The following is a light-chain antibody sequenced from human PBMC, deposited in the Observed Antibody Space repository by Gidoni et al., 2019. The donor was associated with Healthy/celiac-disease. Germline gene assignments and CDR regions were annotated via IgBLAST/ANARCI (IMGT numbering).Light chain of an antibody. Sequence: EIVVTQSPGTLSLSPWERATLSCRASQSVSSSYLAWYQQKPGQAPRLLIYGASSRATGIPDRFSGSGAGADFTLTISRLEPEDFAVYYCQQYGSSSWTFXQXTKVEIK. V-gene: IGKV3-20*01. J-gene: IGKJ1*01. CDR3: QQYGSSSWT. CDR2: GAS. CDR1: QSVSSSY.